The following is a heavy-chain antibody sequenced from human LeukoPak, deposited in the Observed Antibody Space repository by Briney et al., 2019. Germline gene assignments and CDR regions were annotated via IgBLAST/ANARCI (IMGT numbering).Heavy chain of an antibody. J-gene: IGHJ4*02. CDR3: ARAGSGSYRWVNFDY. Sequence: ASVKVSCKASGYTFTGYYMHWVRQAPGQGLEWMGRINPNSGGTNYAQKFQGRVTMTRNTSISTAYMELSSLRSEDTAVYYCARAGSGSYRWVNFDYWGQGTLVTVSS. CDR2: INPNSGGT. D-gene: IGHD3-10*01. V-gene: IGHV1-2*06. CDR1: GYTFTGYY.